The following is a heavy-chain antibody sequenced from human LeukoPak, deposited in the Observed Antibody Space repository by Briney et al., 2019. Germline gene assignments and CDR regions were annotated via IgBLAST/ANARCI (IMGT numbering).Heavy chain of an antibody. Sequence: GASVKVSCKASGYTFTGYYMHWVRQAPGQGLEWMGWINPNSGGTNYAQKFQGRVTMTRDTSISTAYMELGRLRSDDTAVYYCARASAGYSSSWYVGWGQGTLVTVSS. CDR1: GYTFTGYY. V-gene: IGHV1-2*02. CDR3: ARASAGYSSSWYVG. J-gene: IGHJ4*02. CDR2: INPNSGGT. D-gene: IGHD6-13*01.